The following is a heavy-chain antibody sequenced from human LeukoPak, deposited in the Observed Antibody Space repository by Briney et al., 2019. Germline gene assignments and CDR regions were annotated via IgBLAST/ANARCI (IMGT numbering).Heavy chain of an antibody. CDR2: INHSGST. D-gene: IGHD2-15*01. CDR1: GGSFSGYY. Sequence: SETLSLTCAVYGGSFSGYYWSWIRQPPGKGLEWIGEINHSGSTNYNPSLKSRVTISVDTSKNQFSLKLSSVTAADTAVYYCARDPVVVAATYFDYWGQGTLVTVPS. J-gene: IGHJ4*02. CDR3: ARDPVVVAATYFDY. V-gene: IGHV4-34*01.